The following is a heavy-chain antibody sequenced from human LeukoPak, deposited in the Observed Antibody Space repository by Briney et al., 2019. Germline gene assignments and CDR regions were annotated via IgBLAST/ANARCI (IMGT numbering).Heavy chain of an antibody. J-gene: IGHJ6*02. Sequence: TLSLTCAVYGGSFSGYYWSWIRQPPGKGLEWIGEINHSGSTNYNPSPKSRVTISVDTSKNQFSLKLSSVTAADTAVYYCARSGIRFGDNYYYYYGMDVWGQGTTVTVSS. D-gene: IGHD3-10*01. V-gene: IGHV4-34*01. CDR3: ARSGIRFGDNYYYYYGMDV. CDR2: INHSGST. CDR1: GGSFSGYY.